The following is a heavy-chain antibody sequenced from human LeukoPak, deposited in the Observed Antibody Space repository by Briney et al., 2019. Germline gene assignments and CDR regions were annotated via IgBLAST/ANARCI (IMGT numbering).Heavy chain of an antibody. CDR2: IIPILGIA. Sequence: ASVKVSCKASGGTFRNYAISWVRQAPGQGLEWMGRIIPILGIANYAQKFQGRVTITADKSTSTAYMELSSLRSEDTAVYYCARDSGIAVARSFDYWGQGTLVTVSS. CDR1: GGTFRNYA. J-gene: IGHJ4*02. D-gene: IGHD6-19*01. CDR3: ARDSGIAVARSFDY. V-gene: IGHV1-69*04.